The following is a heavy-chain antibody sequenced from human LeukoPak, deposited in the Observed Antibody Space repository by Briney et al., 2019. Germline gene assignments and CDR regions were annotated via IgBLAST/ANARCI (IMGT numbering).Heavy chain of an antibody. Sequence: GGSLRLSCAASGFTFSSYSMNWVRQAPGKGLEWVSSISSSSSYIYYADSVKGRSTISRDNAKNSLYLQMNSLRAEDTAVYYCAGGIGDSSGYYEAFDIWGQGTMVTVSS. J-gene: IGHJ3*02. V-gene: IGHV3-21*01. D-gene: IGHD3-22*01. CDR2: ISSSSSYI. CDR3: AGGIGDSSGYYEAFDI. CDR1: GFTFSSYS.